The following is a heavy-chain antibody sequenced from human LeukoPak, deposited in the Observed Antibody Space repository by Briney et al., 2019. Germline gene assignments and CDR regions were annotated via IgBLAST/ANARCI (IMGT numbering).Heavy chain of an antibody. CDR2: ISYPGSNK. J-gene: IGHJ4*02. V-gene: IGHV3-30*04. D-gene: IGHD5-24*01. Sequence: PGGSLRLSCAASGFTFSSYEMNWVRQAPGKGLEWVAVISYPGSNKYYADSVKGRFTISRDNAKNSLYLQMNSLRAEDTAVYYCARDIRQRWLQFSYVDYWGQGTLVTVSS. CDR3: ARDIRQRWLQFSYVDY. CDR1: GFTFSSYE.